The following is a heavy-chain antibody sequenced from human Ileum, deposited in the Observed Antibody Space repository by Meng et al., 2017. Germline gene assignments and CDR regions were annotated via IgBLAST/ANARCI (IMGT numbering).Heavy chain of an antibody. CDR3: AHKTTVTTSGRGLFDY. Sequence: QNTLQESVPTLGKPPQTLTLTCTFSGFSLSTSGVGVGWIRQPPGKALEWLALIYWDDDKRYSPSLKSRLTITKDTSKNQVVLTMTNMDPVDTATYYCAHKTTVTTSGRGLFDYWGQGTLVTVSS. D-gene: IGHD4-11*01. J-gene: IGHJ4*02. V-gene: IGHV2-5*02. CDR1: GFSLSTSGVG. CDR2: IYWDDDK.